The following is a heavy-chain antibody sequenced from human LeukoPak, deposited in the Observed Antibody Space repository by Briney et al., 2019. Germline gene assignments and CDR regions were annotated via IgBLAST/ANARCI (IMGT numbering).Heavy chain of an antibody. V-gene: IGHV4-31*03. CDR1: GGSISSGGYY. J-gene: IGHJ3*02. Sequence: PSQTLSLTCTVSGGSISSGGYYWSWIRQHPGKGLEWIGYIYYSGSTYYNPSLKSRVTISVDTSKNQFSLKLSSVTAADTAVYYCARVIPASGASAFDIWGQGTMVTVSS. CDR3: ARVIPASGASAFDI. D-gene: IGHD3-10*01. CDR2: IYYSGST.